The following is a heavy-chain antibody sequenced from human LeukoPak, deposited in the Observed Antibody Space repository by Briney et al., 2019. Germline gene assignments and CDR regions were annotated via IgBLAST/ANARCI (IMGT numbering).Heavy chain of an antibody. CDR3: ARGRLLWFGELPNWFDP. CDR1: GGSFSGYY. J-gene: IGHJ5*02. D-gene: IGHD3-10*01. V-gene: IGHV4-34*01. CDR2: INHSGST. Sequence: PSETLSLTCAVYGGSFSGYYWSWIRQPPGKGLEWIGEINHSGSTNYNPSLKSRVTISVDTSKNQFSLKLSSVTAADTAVYYCARGRLLWFGELPNWFDPWGQGTLVTVSS.